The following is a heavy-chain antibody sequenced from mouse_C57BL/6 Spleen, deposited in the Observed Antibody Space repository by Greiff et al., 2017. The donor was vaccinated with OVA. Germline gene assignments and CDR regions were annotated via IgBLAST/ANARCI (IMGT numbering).Heavy chain of an antibody. Sequence: VKLMESGAELVKPGASVKLSCKASGYTFTEYTIHWVKQRSGQGLEWIGWFYPGSGSIKYNEKFKDKATLTADKSSSTVYMELSRLTSEDSAVYFCARHEDDYGGEYYFDYWGQGTTLTVSS. CDR2: FYPGSGSI. J-gene: IGHJ2*01. CDR3: ARHEDDYGGEYYFDY. CDR1: GYTFTEYT. D-gene: IGHD2-4*01. V-gene: IGHV1-62-2*01.